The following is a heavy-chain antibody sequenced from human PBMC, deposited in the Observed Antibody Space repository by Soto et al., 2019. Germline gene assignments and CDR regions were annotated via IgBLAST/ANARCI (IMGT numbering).Heavy chain of an antibody. Sequence: ASVKVSCRASGYTFTGYYMHWVRQAPGQGLEWMGWINPNSGGTNYAQKFQGWVTMTRDTSISTAYMELSRLSSDDTAVYYCASGRGVWFDLYYWGQGTLVTVSS. CDR2: INPNSGGT. J-gene: IGHJ4*02. V-gene: IGHV1-2*04. CDR3: ASGRGVWFDLYY. CDR1: GYTFTGYY. D-gene: IGHD3-10*01.